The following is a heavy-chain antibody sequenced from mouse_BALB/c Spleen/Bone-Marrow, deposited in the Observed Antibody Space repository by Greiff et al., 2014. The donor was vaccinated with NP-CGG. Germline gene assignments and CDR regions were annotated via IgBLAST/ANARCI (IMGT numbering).Heavy chain of an antibody. CDR1: GFNIKDTY. CDR3: ARDYDYFFDY. V-gene: IGHV14-3*02. CDR2: VDPANGNT. J-gene: IGHJ2*01. Sequence: EVQLQQSGAKLVKPGASVKLSCTASGFNIKDTYMHWVKQRPEQGLEWIGWVDPANGNTKYDPNFQGKATITADTSSNTAYLQLSSLTSEDTAVYYCARDYDYFFDYWGQGTTLTVSS. D-gene: IGHD2-4*01.